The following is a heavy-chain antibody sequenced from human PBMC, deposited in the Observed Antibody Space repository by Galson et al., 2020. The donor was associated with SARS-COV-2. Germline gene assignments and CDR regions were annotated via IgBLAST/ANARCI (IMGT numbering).Heavy chain of an antibody. CDR1: GFTFNNYA. Sequence: AESLSLTCAVSGFTFNNYALNWIRHTQATSLEWVSLISSDGSDKYYTDSVKARLTISRDNSKTTLYLQMNSLGDEDTAVYYCVRDANWVDAAIVSGHILPYMGVGGQETPGTVAS. CDR3: VRDANWVDAAIVSGHILPYMGV. D-gene: IGHD5-18*01. J-gene: IGHJ6*03. CDR2: ISSDGSDK. V-gene: IGHV3-30*10.